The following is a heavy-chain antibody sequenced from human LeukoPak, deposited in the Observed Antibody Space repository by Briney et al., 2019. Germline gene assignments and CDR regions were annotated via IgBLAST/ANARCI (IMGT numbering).Heavy chain of an antibody. CDR3: ARLGVVGGSNSYYYYMDV. J-gene: IGHJ6*03. CDR2: IYYSGST. Sequence: SETLSLTCTVSGGSLSSYYWSWIRQPPGKGLEWIGYIYYSGSTNYNPSLKSRVTISVDTSKNQFSLKLSSVTAADTAVYYCARLGVVGGSNSYYYYMDVWGKGTTVTVSS. CDR1: GGSLSSYY. D-gene: IGHD3-10*01. V-gene: IGHV4-59*01.